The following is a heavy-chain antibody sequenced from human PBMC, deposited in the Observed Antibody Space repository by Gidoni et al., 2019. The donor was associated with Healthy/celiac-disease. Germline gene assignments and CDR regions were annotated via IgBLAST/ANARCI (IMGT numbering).Heavy chain of an antibody. CDR1: GGTFSSYT. CDR2: IIPILGIA. J-gene: IGHJ4*02. CDR3: ASKKKDFWSGYLGDY. Sequence: QVQLVQSGAEVKKPGSSVKVSCKASGGTFSSYTISWVRQAPGQGLEWMGRIIPILGIANYAQKFQGRVTITADKSTSTAYMELSSLRSEDTAVYYCASKKKDFWSGYLGDYWGQGTLVTVSS. D-gene: IGHD3-3*01. V-gene: IGHV1-69*02.